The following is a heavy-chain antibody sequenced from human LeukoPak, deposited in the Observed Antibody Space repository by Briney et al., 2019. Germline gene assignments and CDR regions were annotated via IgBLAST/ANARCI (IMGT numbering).Heavy chain of an antibody. V-gene: IGHV3-7*03. CDR1: GFTFNNYW. CDR2: IRDDGSAK. J-gene: IGHJ5*02. D-gene: IGHD2-2*01. Sequence: GGSLRLSCAVSGFTFNNYWMTWVRQAPGKGLEWVASIRDDGSAKYYMDSVKGRFSISRDDAKNSLSLQMNSLSAEDTAVYYCAKDAIVVVPAARWFDPWGQGTLVTVSS. CDR3: AKDAIVVVPAARWFDP.